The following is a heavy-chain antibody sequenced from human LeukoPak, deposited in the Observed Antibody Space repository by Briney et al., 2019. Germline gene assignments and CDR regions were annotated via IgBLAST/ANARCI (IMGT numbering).Heavy chain of an antibody. CDR2: LYSAGST. V-gene: IGHV3-66*02. D-gene: IGHD3-22*01. CDR3: ARLYESSAYDAFDI. Sequence: GGSLRLSCAASGFSVSSSYMGWVRQASGKGLEWVSVLYSAGSTFYPDSVKGRFTISRDNSQNMLFLQMDSLRAEDTAVYYCARLYESSAYDAFDIWGQGTLVTVSP. CDR1: GFSVSSSY. J-gene: IGHJ3*02.